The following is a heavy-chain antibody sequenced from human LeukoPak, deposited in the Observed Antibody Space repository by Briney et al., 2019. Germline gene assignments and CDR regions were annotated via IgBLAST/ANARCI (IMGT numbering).Heavy chain of an antibody. Sequence: SETLSLTCTVSGYSISSGYYWGWIRQPPGKGLEWIGSIYHSGSTYYNPSLKSRVTISVDTSKNQFSLKLSSVTAADTAVYYCARRRWFDPWGQGTLVTVSS. J-gene: IGHJ5*02. V-gene: IGHV4-38-2*02. CDR2: IYHSGST. CDR3: ARRRWFDP. CDR1: GYSISSGYY.